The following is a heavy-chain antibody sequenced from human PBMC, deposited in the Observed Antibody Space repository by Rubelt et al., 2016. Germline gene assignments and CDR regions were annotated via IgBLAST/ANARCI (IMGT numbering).Heavy chain of an antibody. V-gene: IGHV1-69*04. CDR2: IIPILGIA. J-gene: IGHJ6*02. D-gene: IGHD3-22*01. CDR3: ARGSLLYESSSYYYGMGV. CDR1: GVTFSSYA. Sequence: QVQLVQSGAEVTKPGASVKVSCKASGVTFSSYAISWVRQAPGQGLEWMGRIIPILGIANYAQKFQGRVTITADKSTSTAYMGLSRLRSEDTAVYYCARGSLLYESSSYYYGMGVWGQGTTVTVSS.